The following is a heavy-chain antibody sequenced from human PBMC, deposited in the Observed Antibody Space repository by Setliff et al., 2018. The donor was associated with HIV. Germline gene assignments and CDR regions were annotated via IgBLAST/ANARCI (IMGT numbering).Heavy chain of an antibody. D-gene: IGHD3-22*01. CDR3: ARSHIRGYYDTSPAMAFDI. CDR2: IHYSGTS. CDR1: GDLINNHN. J-gene: IGHJ3*02. V-gene: IGHV4-59*08. Sequence: SETLSLTCTVSGDLINNHNWNWIRQSPEKGLEWLGNIHYSGTSNYNSSLKSRIVISLDTSKKQFSLHFYSVTAADTAVYYCARSHIRGYYDTSPAMAFDIWGQGTMVTVSS.